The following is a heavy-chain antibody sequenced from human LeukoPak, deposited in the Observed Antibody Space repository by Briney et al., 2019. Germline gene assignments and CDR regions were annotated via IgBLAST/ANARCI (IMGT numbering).Heavy chain of an antibody. J-gene: IGHJ4*02. D-gene: IGHD6-13*01. Sequence: GGSLRLSCAASGFTFSIAWMSWVRQAPGKGLEWVSVIYSGGSTYYADSVKGRFTISRDNSKNTLYLQMNSLRAEDTAVYYCARDGYSSSWDYWGQGTLVTVSS. V-gene: IGHV3-66*01. CDR2: IYSGGST. CDR3: ARDGYSSSWDY. CDR1: GFTFSIAW.